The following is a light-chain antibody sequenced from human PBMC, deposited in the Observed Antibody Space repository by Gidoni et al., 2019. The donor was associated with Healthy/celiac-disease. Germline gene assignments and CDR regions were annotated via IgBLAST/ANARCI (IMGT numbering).Light chain of an antibody. Sequence: EIVLTQSPATLSLSPGERATLSCRASQGVSSYLAWYQQKPGQAPRLLIYDASTRATGIRARFSGSGSGTDFTLTISSLEPEDVAVYYCQQRSNWPPYPFGQGTKLEIK. CDR2: DAS. V-gene: IGKV3-11*01. CDR1: QGVSSY. J-gene: IGKJ2*01. CDR3: QQRSNWPPYP.